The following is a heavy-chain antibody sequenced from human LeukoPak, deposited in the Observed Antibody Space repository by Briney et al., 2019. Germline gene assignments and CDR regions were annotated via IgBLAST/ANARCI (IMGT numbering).Heavy chain of an antibody. J-gene: IGHJ4*02. CDR3: AKDRGMFLVGYLDY. V-gene: IGHV3-23*01. CDR2: ISASGSST. Sequence: PGGSLRLSCTASGFTFSTYTMYWVRQAPGRGLEWVSGISASGSSTYYADSVKGRFTISRDNSKNTLYLQMNSLRAEDTAVYYCAKDRGMFLVGYLDYWGQGTLVTVSS. D-gene: IGHD2-15*01. CDR1: GFTFSTYT.